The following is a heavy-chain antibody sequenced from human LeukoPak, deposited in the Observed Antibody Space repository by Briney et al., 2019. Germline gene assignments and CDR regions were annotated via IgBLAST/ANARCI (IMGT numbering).Heavy chain of an antibody. V-gene: IGHV4-34*01. Sequence: SETLSLTCAVYGGSFSGYYWSWIRQPPGKGLEWIGEINHSGSTNYNPSLKSRVTISVDTSKNQFSLKLSSMTAADTAVYYCARGLAAEYSGYDIYFDYWGQGTLVTVSS. CDR3: ARGLAAEYSGYDIYFDY. J-gene: IGHJ4*02. CDR2: INHSGST. CDR1: GGSFSGYY. D-gene: IGHD5-12*01.